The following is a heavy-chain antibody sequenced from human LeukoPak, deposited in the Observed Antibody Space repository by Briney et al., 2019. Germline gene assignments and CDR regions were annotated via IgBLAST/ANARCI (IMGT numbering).Heavy chain of an antibody. V-gene: IGHV1-2*02. D-gene: IGHD1-26*01. Sequence: ASVKVSCKPSGYTFTGYSMHCVRQAPRQGLEWMGWIYPNSGGTKYAEKFQGRVTMTRDTSISTAYMELSRLRSDDTAVYYCARDVRIVGATPIDYWGQGTLVTVSS. CDR2: IYPNSGGT. CDR3: ARDVRIVGATPIDY. J-gene: IGHJ4*02. CDR1: GYTFTGYS.